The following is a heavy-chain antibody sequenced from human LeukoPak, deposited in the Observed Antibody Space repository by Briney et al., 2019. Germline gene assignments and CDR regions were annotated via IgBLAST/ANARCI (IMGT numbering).Heavy chain of an antibody. J-gene: IGHJ6*02. V-gene: IGHV4-34*01. CDR2: INHSGST. CDR3: AGYYSSIYGMDV. Sequence: SETLSLTCTVSGGSINNYYWSWIRQPPGKGLEWIGEINHSGSTYYNASLKSRITISVDTSKRQFSLRMNSVTAADTAVYFCAGYYSSIYGMDVWGQGTSVTVSS. D-gene: IGHD3-3*01. CDR1: GGSINNYY.